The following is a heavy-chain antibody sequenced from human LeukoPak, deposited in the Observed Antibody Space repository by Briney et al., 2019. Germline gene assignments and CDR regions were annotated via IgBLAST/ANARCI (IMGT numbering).Heavy chain of an antibody. D-gene: IGHD2-2*01. CDR3: AKDPIVVVPAARGADY. CDR2: ISGSGGST. CDR1: GFTFSSYA. V-gene: IGHV3-23*01. Sequence: PGGSLRLSCAASGFTFSSYAMSWVRQAPGKGLEWVSAISGSGGSTYYADSVKGRFTISRDNSKNTLYLQMNSLRAEDTAVYYCAKDPIVVVPAARGADYWGQGTLVTVSS. J-gene: IGHJ4*02.